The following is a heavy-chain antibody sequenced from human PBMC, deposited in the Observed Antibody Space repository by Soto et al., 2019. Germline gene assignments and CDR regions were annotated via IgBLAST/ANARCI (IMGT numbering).Heavy chain of an antibody. D-gene: IGHD3-10*01. Sequence: SETLSLTCTVSGGSITSYYWNWIRQPPGKGLEWIGSNSYSGSTNYNPSLKSRVTISIDTSKNQFSLKLNSVTAADTAVYSCARDRGGRPFDPWGQGTLVTVSS. V-gene: IGHV4-59*01. CDR3: ARDRGGRPFDP. CDR2: NSYSGST. J-gene: IGHJ5*02. CDR1: GGSITSYY.